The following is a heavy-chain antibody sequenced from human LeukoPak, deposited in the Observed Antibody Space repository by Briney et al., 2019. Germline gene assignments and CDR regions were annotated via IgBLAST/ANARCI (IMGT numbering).Heavy chain of an antibody. J-gene: IGHJ3*02. V-gene: IGHV4-34*01. CDR2: INHSGST. Sequence: KASETLSLTCAVYGGSFSGYYWSWIRQPPGKGLEWIGEINHSGSTNYNPSLKSRVTISVDTSKNQFSLKLSSVTAADTAVYYCARRNHWYYYGSGSYSSFDAFDIWGQGTMVTVSS. D-gene: IGHD3-10*01. CDR1: GGSFSGYY. CDR3: ARRNHWYYYGSGSYSSFDAFDI.